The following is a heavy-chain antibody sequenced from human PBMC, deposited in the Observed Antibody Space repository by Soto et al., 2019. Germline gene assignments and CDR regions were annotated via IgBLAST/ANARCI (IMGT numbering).Heavy chain of an antibody. CDR2: IYYSGST. D-gene: IGHD3-10*01. Sequence: TLSLTCTVSGGSISSGGYYWSWIRQHPGKGLEWIGYIYYSGSTYYNPSLKSRVTISVDTSKNQFSLKLSSVTAADTAVYYCARVGDGSGSYYHYYGMDVWGQVTKVTVSS. CDR1: GGSISSGGYY. V-gene: IGHV4-31*03. CDR3: ARVGDGSGSYYHYYGMDV. J-gene: IGHJ6*02.